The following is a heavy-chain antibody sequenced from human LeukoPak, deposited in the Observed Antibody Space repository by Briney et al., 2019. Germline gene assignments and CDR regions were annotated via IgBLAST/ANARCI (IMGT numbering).Heavy chain of an antibody. Sequence: GESLKISCKGSGYSLTSYWIGWVRQMPGEGLEWMGIIYPGDSDTRYSPSFQGQVTISADKSISTAYLQWSSLKASDTAMYYCARQKVYSSGREVIDYWGQGTLVTVSS. J-gene: IGHJ4*02. CDR1: GYSLTSYW. D-gene: IGHD6-19*01. CDR3: ARQKVYSSGREVIDY. CDR2: IYPGDSDT. V-gene: IGHV5-51*01.